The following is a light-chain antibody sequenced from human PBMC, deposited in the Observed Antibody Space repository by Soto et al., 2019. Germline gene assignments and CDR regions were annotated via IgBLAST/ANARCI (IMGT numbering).Light chain of an antibody. J-gene: IGKJ1*01. V-gene: IGKV3-15*01. CDR2: GAS. Sequence: EIVMTQSPASLSVSPGERATLSCRASQSVNTNLAWYQQKPGQPPRLLIYGASIRATGFPARFSGGGSGTEFTLTINSLQSEDFAIYYCQQYNNLPGTFGQGTKVDIK. CDR3: QQYNNLPGT. CDR1: QSVNTN.